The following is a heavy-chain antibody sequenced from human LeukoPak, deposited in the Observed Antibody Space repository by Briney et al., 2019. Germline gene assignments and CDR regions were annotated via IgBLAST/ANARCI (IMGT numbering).Heavy chain of an antibody. CDR2: IYHSGST. D-gene: IGHD2-2*02. J-gene: IGHJ3*02. CDR3: ASSADNIGYCSSTSCYNGDAFDI. Sequence: SETLSLTCTVSGYSISSGYYWGWIRQPPGKGLEWIGSIYHSGSTYYNPSLKSRVTISVDRSKNQFSLKLSSVTAADTAVYYCASSADNIGYCSSTSCYNGDAFDIWGQGTMVTVSS. V-gene: IGHV4-38-2*02. CDR1: GYSISSGYY.